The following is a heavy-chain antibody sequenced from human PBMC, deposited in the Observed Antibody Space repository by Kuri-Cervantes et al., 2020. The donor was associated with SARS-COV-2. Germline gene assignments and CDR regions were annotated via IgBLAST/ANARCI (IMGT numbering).Heavy chain of an antibody. CDR3: ARAQRGLMVALDY. CDR1: GFTFSSYA. D-gene: IGHD5-12*01. Sequence: LSLTCAASGFTFSSYAMHWVRQAPGKGLEWVAVISYDGSNKYYADSVKGRFTISRDNSKNTLYLQMNSLRAEDTAVCYCARAQRGLMVALDYWGQGTLVAVSS. V-gene: IGHV3-30-3*01. CDR2: ISYDGSNK. J-gene: IGHJ4*02.